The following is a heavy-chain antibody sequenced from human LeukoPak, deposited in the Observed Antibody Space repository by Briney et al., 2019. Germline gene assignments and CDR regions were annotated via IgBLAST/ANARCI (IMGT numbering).Heavy chain of an antibody. CDR2: INSDGSST. V-gene: IGHV3-74*01. D-gene: IGHD4-23*01. Sequence: PGGSLRLSCAASGFTFSSYWMHWVRQAPGKGLVWVSRINSDGSSTSYADSVKGRFTISRDNSKNTLYLQMNRLSREDTAVYYCAKSQLTTVDYYGMDVWGPGTTVIVSS. CDR1: GFTFSSYW. J-gene: IGHJ6*02. CDR3: AKSQLTTVDYYGMDV.